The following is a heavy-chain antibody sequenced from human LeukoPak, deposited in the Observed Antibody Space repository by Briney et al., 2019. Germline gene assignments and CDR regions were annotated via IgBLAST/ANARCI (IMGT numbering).Heavy chain of an antibody. D-gene: IGHD5-12*01. CDR3: ARDSGYSAFDY. J-gene: IGHJ4*02. CDR1: GFTFSSYA. CDR2: MNPDGSTK. Sequence: GGSLRLSCAASGFTFSSYAMSWVRQTPGKGLEWVANMNPDGSTKNYVDSVRGRFTISRDNAKNSLYLQMNSLRVDDTAVYYCARDSGYSAFDYWGQGTLVTVSS. V-gene: IGHV3-7*05.